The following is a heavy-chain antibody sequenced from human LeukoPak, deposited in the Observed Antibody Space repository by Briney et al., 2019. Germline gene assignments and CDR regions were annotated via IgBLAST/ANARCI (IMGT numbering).Heavy chain of an antibody. J-gene: IGHJ4*02. CDR3: ARDRGSSRY. CDR1: GFTFSSHL. V-gene: IGHV3-7*03. CDR2: IKQDGSEK. Sequence: PGGCLRLSCAASGFTFSSHLMSWLRQAPGRGLEWVANIKQDGSEKYYVDSVKGRFTISRDNAKNSLYLQMNSLRAEDTAVYYCARDRGSSRYWGQGTLVTVSS. D-gene: IGHD2-2*01.